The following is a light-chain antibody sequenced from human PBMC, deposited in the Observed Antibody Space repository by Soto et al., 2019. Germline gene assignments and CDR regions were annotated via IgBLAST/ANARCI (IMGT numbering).Light chain of an antibody. CDR1: QSVTTSY. V-gene: IGKV3-20*01. CDR3: QQSYSTPRT. J-gene: IGKJ4*01. CDR2: GTS. Sequence: EIVLTQSPGTLSLSPGERATLSCRTSQSVTTSYLAWYQQKPGQAPRLLIYGTSNRATGIPDRFSGSGSATDFTLTISSLQPEDFATYYCQQSYSTPRTFGGGTKVEIK.